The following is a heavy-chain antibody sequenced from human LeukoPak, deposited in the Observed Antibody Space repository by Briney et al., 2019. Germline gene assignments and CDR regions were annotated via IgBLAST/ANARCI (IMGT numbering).Heavy chain of an antibody. CDR1: GGSFSGYY. J-gene: IGHJ4*02. V-gene: IGHV4-34*01. Sequence: SETLSLTCAVYGGSFSGYYWSWIRQPPGKGREWIGGINHSGSTNYNPSLKSRVTISVDTSKNQFSLKLSSVTAAHTAVYYCARRRGAGYSSSWYNPFDYWGQGTLVTVSS. CDR2: INHSGST. D-gene: IGHD6-13*01. CDR3: ARRRGAGYSSSWYNPFDY.